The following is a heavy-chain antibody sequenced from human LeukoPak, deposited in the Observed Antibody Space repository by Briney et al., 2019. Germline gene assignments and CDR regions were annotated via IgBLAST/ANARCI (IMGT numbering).Heavy chain of an antibody. CDR1: SGSISSTTW. Sequence: PSGTLSLTRAVSSGSISSTTWWSWVRQPPGKGLEWIGEVNHSGNTYYNPSLTSRVTISVDMSDNQFSLKMTSMTAADTAAYFCALGYHDVWELWGQGSLVTVSS. CDR2: VNHSGNT. J-gene: IGHJ4*02. CDR3: ALGYHDVWEL. D-gene: IGHD6-25*01. V-gene: IGHV4-4*02.